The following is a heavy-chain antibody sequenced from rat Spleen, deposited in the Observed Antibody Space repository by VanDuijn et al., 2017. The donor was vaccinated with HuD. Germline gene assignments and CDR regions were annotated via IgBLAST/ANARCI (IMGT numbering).Heavy chain of an antibody. V-gene: IGHV2-4*01. J-gene: IGHJ2*01. D-gene: IGHD1-2*01. CDR2: IWGDGST. Sequence: QLQESGPGLVKPSQSLSLTCSVTGYSITSGYGWNWIRKFPGKGLEWMGGIWGDGSTNYNSALKSRLSISRDTSKSQVYLKMNSLQSEDTATYYCARADIAAISADGVWGQGVMVTVSS. CDR3: ARADIAAISADGV. CDR1: GYSITSGYG.